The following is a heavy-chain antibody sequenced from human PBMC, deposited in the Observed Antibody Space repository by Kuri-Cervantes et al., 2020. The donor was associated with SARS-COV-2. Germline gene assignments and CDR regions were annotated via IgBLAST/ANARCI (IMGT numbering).Heavy chain of an antibody. CDR3: ARGDQLLLGSWFDP. D-gene: IGHD2-2*01. CDR1: GGTFSSYA. J-gene: IGHJ5*02. CDR2: IIPIFGTA. Sequence: SVKVSCKASGGTFSSYAISWVRQAPGQGLEWMGGIIPIFGTANYAQKFQGRVTITADESTSTAYMELSRLRSDDTAVYYCARGDQLLLGSWFDPWGQGTLVTVSS. V-gene: IGHV1-69*13.